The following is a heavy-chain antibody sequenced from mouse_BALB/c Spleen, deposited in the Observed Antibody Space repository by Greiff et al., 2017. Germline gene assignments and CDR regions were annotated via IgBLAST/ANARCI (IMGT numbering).Heavy chain of an antibody. V-gene: IGHV5-6-5*01. CDR2: ISSGGST. CDR3: ARGRDYYGSRAWFAY. D-gene: IGHD1-1*01. Sequence: EVKLVESGGGLVKPGGSLKLSCAASGFTFSSYAMSWVRQTPEKRLEWVASISSGGSTYYPDSVKGRFTISRDNARNILYPQMSSLRSEDTAMYYCARGRDYYGSRAWFAYWGQGTLVTVSA. J-gene: IGHJ3*01. CDR1: GFTFSSYA.